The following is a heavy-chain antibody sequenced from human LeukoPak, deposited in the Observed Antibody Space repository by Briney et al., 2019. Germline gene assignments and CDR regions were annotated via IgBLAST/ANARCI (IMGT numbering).Heavy chain of an antibody. CDR1: GYTLTELS. Sequence: GASVKAPVKVSGYTLTELSFHGVRRAPGEGLEWMIGFDPENGETIYAQIFKGRVTMSEDTPKNKAYMELSTLRPKDTAMFYYDTDISGWLPDAFDIWGQGTMVTVSS. D-gene: IGHD6-19*01. CDR3: DTDISGWLPDAFDI. CDR2: FDPENGET. J-gene: IGHJ3*02. V-gene: IGHV1-24*01.